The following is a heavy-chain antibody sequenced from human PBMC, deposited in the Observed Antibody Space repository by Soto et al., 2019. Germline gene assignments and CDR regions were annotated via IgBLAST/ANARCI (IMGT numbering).Heavy chain of an antibody. CDR2: INPSGGST. Sequence: QVQLVQSGAEVKKPGASVKVSCKASGYTFTSYYMHWVRQAPGQGLEWMGIINPSGGSTSYAQKFQGRVTMTRDTSTSTVYMELSSLRSEDTAVYYCARMLPSGGYFLGYYYYGMDVWGQGTTVTVSS. J-gene: IGHJ6*02. CDR3: ARMLPSGGYFLGYYYYGMDV. V-gene: IGHV1-46*01. D-gene: IGHD1-26*01. CDR1: GYTFTSYY.